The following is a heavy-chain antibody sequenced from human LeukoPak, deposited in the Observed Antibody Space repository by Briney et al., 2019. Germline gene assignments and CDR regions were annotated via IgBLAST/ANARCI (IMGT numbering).Heavy chain of an antibody. D-gene: IGHD5-18*01. V-gene: IGHV3-21*01. J-gene: IGHJ4*02. CDR2: ISSGSSYI. CDR1: GLIFSSYR. Sequence: SGGSLRLSCAASGLIFSSYRMDWVRQAPGKGLEWVSSISSGSSYIYYADSVKGRFTISRDNAKNSLYLQMNSLRAEDTAVYYCASYLDTGVLVEYYFDNWGQGTPVTVSS. CDR3: ASYLDTGVLVEYYFDN.